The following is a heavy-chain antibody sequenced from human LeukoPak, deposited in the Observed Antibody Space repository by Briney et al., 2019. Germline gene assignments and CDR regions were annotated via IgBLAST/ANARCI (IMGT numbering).Heavy chain of an antibody. Sequence: SETLSLTCAVYGGSFSGYYWSWIRQPPGKGLEWIGKINHSGSTNYNPSLKSRVTISVDTSKNQFSLKLSSVTAADTAVYYCARGLRYYGSGSYAWFDPWGQGTLVTVSS. CDR1: GGSFSGYY. CDR2: INHSGST. CDR3: ARGLRYYGSGSYAWFDP. V-gene: IGHV4-34*01. J-gene: IGHJ5*02. D-gene: IGHD3-10*01.